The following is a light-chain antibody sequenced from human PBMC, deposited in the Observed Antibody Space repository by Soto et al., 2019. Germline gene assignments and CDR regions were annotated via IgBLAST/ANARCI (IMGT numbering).Light chain of an antibody. CDR2: DVS. Sequence: DIQMTQSPSSVSASVGDRVTITCRASQDISTWLAWYQQKPGKAPKLLIYDVSNRATGIPARFSGSGSGTDFTLTITSLEPEDFAVYFCHQRYNWPRVTFGQGTQLEIK. CDR3: HQRYNWPRVT. CDR1: QDISTW. J-gene: IGKJ5*01. V-gene: IGKV1-12*01.